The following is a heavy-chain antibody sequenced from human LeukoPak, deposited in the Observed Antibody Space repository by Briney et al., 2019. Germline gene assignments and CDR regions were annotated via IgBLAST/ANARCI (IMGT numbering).Heavy chain of an antibody. J-gene: IGHJ5*02. V-gene: IGHV4-59*01. Sequence: SETLSLTCTVSGGSISSYYWSWIRQPPGKGLEWIGNTYDSGSTKYNPSLKSRVTVSGDTSKNQVSLKLSSVTAADTAIYYCARWYSSGWIDNWGQGTLVTVSS. CDR1: GGSISSYY. CDR3: ARWYSSGWIDN. D-gene: IGHD6-19*01. CDR2: TYDSGST.